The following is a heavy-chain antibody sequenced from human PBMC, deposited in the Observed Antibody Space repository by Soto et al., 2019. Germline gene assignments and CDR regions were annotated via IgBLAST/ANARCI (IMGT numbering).Heavy chain of an antibody. CDR1: GFNFGSFG. CDR3: AKLNHYDFWSGSMTFDH. CDR2: ISGDAVTT. Sequence: PGGSLRLSCEGSGFNFGSFGLVWVRRAPGKGLEWVSSISGDAVTTHYAESLKGRFVISRDNSKNILFLQINGLRAEDTAVYYCAKLNHYDFWSGSMTFDHWGQGSMVTVYS. V-gene: IGHV3-23*01. J-gene: IGHJ4*02. D-gene: IGHD3-3*01.